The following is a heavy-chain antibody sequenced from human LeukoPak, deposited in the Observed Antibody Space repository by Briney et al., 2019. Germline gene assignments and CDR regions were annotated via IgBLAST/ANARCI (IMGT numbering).Heavy chain of an antibody. D-gene: IGHD2-2*01. V-gene: IGHV4-31*03. Sequence: NPSETLSLTCTVSGASISSGGYYWSWIRQHPGKGLEWIEYIYYSGSTYYNPSLKSRVTISVDTSKYQFSLKLSSVTAADTSLYYCARGCSSTSCYDYWGQGTLVTVSS. CDR1: GASISSGGYY. J-gene: IGHJ4*02. CDR2: IYYSGST. CDR3: ARGCSSTSCYDY.